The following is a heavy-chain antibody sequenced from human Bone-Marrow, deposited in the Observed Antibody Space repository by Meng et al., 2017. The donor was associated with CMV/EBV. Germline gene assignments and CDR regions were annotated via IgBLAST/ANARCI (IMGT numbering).Heavy chain of an antibody. CDR1: GYTFTSYG. J-gene: IGHJ6*02. V-gene: IGHV1-46*01. CDR3: ARDGSGDFWSGYYIGRALYYYYGMDV. CDR2: INPSGGST. D-gene: IGHD3-3*01. Sequence: ASVKVSCKASGYTFTSYGISWVRQAPGQGLEWMGIINPSGGSTSYAQKFQGRVTMTRDTSTSTVYMELSSLRSEDTAVYYCARDGSGDFWSGYYIGRALYYYYGMDVWGQGTTVTVSS.